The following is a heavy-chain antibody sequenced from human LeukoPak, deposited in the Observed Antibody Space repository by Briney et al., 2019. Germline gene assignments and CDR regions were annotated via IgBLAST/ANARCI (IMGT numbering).Heavy chain of an antibody. J-gene: IGHJ4*02. CDR3: GRQGYTASYYFLDY. CDR2: IYTTGTT. D-gene: IGHD1-26*01. CDR1: SGSINSYY. V-gene: IGHV4-4*07. Sequence: SETLSLTCTVSSGSINSYYWGWVRQPPGRGLEWIGRIYTTGTTQYNPSLKSRVTMSVDTSTNQFSLNLRSMTAADTAVYYCGRQGYTASYYFLDYWSQGTLVAVS.